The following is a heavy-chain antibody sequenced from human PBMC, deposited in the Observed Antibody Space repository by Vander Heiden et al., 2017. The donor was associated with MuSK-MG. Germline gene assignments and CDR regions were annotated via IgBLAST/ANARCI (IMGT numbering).Heavy chain of an antibody. Sequence: WIRQPPGKALEWLALIYWDDDKRYSPALKSRLTITKDTSKNKGVLTMTKMEPVDTATYYFAHSSRKNWFFDYWGQGTMVTVSS. J-gene: IGHJ4*02. D-gene: IGHD3-9*01. CDR3: AHSSRKNWFFDY. CDR2: IYWDDDK. V-gene: IGHV2-5*02.